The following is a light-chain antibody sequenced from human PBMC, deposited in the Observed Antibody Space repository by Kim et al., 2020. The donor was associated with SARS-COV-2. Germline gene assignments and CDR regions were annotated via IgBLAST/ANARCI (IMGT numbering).Light chain of an antibody. J-gene: IGLJ2*01. CDR1: SSLVGDYNY. V-gene: IGLV2-14*03. CDR3: TSYTGADTVG. CDR2: DVS. Sequence: QSALTQPASVSGSPGQSITISCTGTSSLVGDYNYVSWYQQHPDKAPKLIIYDVSDRPSGVSTHFSGSKSGNTASLTISGLQAADEADYYCTSYTGADTVGFGGGTQLTVL.